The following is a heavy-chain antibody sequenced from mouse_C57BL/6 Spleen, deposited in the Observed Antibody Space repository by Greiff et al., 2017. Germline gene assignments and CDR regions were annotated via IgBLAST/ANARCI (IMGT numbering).Heavy chain of an antibody. V-gene: IGHV1-9*01. D-gene: IGHD2-1*01. CDR3: ARGGIYYGNYDGFAY. J-gene: IGHJ3*01. CDR1: GYTFTGYW. Sequence: QVQLKESGAELMKPGASVKLSCKATGYTFTGYWIEWVKQRPGHGLEWIGEILPGSGSTNYNDKFKGKATFTADTSTNTTYMQLSSLTTEDSAIYYCARGGIYYGNYDGFAYWGQGTLVTVSA. CDR2: ILPGSGST.